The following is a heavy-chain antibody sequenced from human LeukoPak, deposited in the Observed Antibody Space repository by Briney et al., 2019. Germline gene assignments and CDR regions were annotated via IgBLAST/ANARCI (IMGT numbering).Heavy chain of an antibody. CDR3: ARASLITTPKIVIIGRWFDP. CDR2: INHSGST. J-gene: IGHJ5*02. D-gene: IGHD3-16*02. CDR1: GGSFSGYY. Sequence: SETLSLTCAVYGGSFSGYYWSWIRQPPGKGLEWIGEINHSGSTNHNPSLKSRVTISVDTSKNQFPLKLSSVTAADTAVYYCARASLITTPKIVIIGRWFDPWGQGTLVTVSS. V-gene: IGHV4-34*01.